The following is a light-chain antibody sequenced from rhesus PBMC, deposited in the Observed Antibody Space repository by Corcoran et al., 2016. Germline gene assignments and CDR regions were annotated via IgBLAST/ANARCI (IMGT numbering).Light chain of an antibody. V-gene: IGKV1-33*01. J-gene: IGKJ4*01. CDR3: QQSYSSPLT. CDR1: QDISNA. Sequence: DIQMSQSPSSLSASVGDKVTITCRASQDISNALAWYQQKPGKAPKLLIYSASTLESGVPLRFSGSRSGTDFTLAISSLQPEVFGAYFCQQSYSSPLTFGGGTKV. CDR2: SAS.